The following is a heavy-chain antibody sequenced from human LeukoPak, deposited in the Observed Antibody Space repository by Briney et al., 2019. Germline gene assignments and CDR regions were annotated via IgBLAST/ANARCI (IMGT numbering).Heavy chain of an antibody. V-gene: IGHV1-69*13. D-gene: IGHD2-15*01. J-gene: IGHJ4*02. CDR3: ARDWRLGYCSGGSCPPV. CDR1: VGTFSSYA. Sequence: SVKVSCKGTVGTFSSYAISWVRQAPGQGLEWMGGIIPIFGSANYAHKFQGRVTITADESTSTAYMELSSLRSEDTAVYCCARDWRLGYCSGGSCPPVWGEGTLATVSS. CDR2: IIPIFGSA.